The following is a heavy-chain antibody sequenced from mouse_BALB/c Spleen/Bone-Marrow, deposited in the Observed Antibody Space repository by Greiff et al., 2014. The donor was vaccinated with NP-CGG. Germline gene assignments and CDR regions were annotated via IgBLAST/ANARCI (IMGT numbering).Heavy chain of an antibody. CDR1: GYAFTSYN. Sequence: VQLQQPGPELVKPGASVKVSCKASGYAFTSYNMYWVKQSHGKSLEWIGHIDPYNGGTSYNQNFKGKATLTVDKSSSTAYMHLNSLTSEDSAVYYCAREEYGNGFAYWGQGTLVTASA. CDR2: IDPYNGGT. CDR3: AREEYGNGFAY. V-gene: IGHV1S135*01. J-gene: IGHJ3*01. D-gene: IGHD2-10*02.